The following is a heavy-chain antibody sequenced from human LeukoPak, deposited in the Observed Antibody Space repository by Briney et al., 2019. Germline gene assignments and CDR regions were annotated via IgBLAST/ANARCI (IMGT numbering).Heavy chain of an antibody. J-gene: IGHJ6*02. CDR1: GFTFSSYA. CDR3: ASWRVGARGGGTRYYGMDV. Sequence: GGSLRLSCAASGFTFSSYAMTWVRQAPGQGLEWGSAISGSCGSTYYADSVEGRFTISRDNAKNSLYLQMNSLTAEDTAVYYCASWRVGARGGGTRYYGMDVWGQGTTVTVSS. D-gene: IGHD1-26*01. V-gene: IGHV3-23*01. CDR2: ISGSCGST.